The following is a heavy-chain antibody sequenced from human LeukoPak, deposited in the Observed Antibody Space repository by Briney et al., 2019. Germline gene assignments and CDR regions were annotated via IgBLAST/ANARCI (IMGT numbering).Heavy chain of an antibody. D-gene: IGHD6-13*01. V-gene: IGHV3-23*01. CDR1: GFTFSTYS. J-gene: IGHJ4*02. CDR2: ISGDGATT. CDR3: AKKNLAAAGPNYFDY. Sequence: PGGSLRLSCAASGFTFSTYSMNWVCQAPGKGLEWVSIISGDGATTDYADSVKGRFTISRNNSKNTLYLQMNSLRVEDTAVYYCAKKNLAAAGPNYFDYWGQGTLVTVSS.